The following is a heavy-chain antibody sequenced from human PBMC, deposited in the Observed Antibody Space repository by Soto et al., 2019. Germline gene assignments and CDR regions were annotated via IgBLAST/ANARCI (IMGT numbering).Heavy chain of an antibody. J-gene: IGHJ6*02. V-gene: IGHV3-30-3*01. Sequence: GGSLRLSCAASGFTFRIYAMDWVRQAPGKGLEWVAVISYDGSNKYYADSVKGRFTISRDNSKNTLYLQMNSLRAEDTAVYYCATYTVTTATAWYYYGMDVWGQGTTVTVSS. CDR2: ISYDGSNK. CDR3: ATYTVTTATAWYYYGMDV. CDR1: GFTFRIYA. D-gene: IGHD4-17*01.